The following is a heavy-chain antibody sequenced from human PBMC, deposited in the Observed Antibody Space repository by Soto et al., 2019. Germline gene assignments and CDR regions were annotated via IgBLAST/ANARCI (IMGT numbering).Heavy chain of an antibody. Sequence: EVQLVESGGGLVQPGGSLRLSCAASGFTISSYWMHWVRQAPGKGLVWVSRINTDGSSTSYADSVKGRFTTSRDNAKNRPYLQVNRVRAEDTAVYYCTRRLSVVGTSSFEYWGQGTLVTVSS. CDR1: GFTISSYW. V-gene: IGHV3-74*01. D-gene: IGHD2-15*01. J-gene: IGHJ4*02. CDR3: TRRLSVVGTSSFEY. CDR2: INTDGSST.